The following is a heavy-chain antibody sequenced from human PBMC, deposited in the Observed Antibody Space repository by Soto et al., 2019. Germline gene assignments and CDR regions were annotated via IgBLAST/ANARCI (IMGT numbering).Heavy chain of an antibody. CDR3: ARSQGSSTSLEIYYYYYSGMDV. Sequence: QVQLVQSGAEVKKPGSSVKVSCKASGGTFSSYAISWVRQAPGQGLEWMGGLIPISDTTNYAQKYQGRVTITADESTSTAYMGLSSLRSEDTAVYYCARSQGSSTSLEIYYYYYSGMDVWGQGTTVSVSS. D-gene: IGHD2-2*01. J-gene: IGHJ6*02. CDR2: LIPISDTT. V-gene: IGHV1-69*01. CDR1: GGTFSSYA.